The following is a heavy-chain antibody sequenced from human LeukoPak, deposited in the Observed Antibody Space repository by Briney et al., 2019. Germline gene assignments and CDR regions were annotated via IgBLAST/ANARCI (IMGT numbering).Heavy chain of an antibody. CDR2: FYASGTM. Sequence: PSETLSLTCSVSGVSISHYYWTWIRQPAGKGLEWIGRFYASGTMIYNPSLKSRVAMSADTSKNRFSLMVTSVTAADTAVYYCARGSYGYIDYWGQGILVTVSS. D-gene: IGHD3-16*01. CDR3: ARGSYGYIDY. J-gene: IGHJ4*02. V-gene: IGHV4-4*07. CDR1: GVSISHYY.